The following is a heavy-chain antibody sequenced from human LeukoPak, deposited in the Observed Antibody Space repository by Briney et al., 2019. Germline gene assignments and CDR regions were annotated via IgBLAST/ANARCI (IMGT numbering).Heavy chain of an antibody. D-gene: IGHD2-15*01. J-gene: IGHJ4*02. V-gene: IGHV3-23*01. Sequence: GGSLRLSCAASGFTFSSSAMSWVRQAPGKGLEWVSAISNNGGYTYYADSVQGRFTISRDNSKSTLCLQMNSLRAEDTAVYYCAKQLGYCSDGSCYFPYWGQGTQVTVSS. CDR1: GFTFSSSA. CDR2: ISNNGGYT. CDR3: AKQLGYCSDGSCYFPY.